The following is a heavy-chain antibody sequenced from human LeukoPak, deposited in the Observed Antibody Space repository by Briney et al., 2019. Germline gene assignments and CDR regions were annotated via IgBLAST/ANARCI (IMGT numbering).Heavy chain of an antibody. D-gene: IGHD6-19*01. V-gene: IGHV4-59*01. CDR1: GGSISSYY. CDR3: ARAGAVADPYYYYGMDA. J-gene: IGHJ6*02. CDR2: IYYSGST. Sequence: SETLSLTCTVSGGSISSYYWSWIRQPPGKGLEWIGYIYYSGSTNYNPSLKSRVTISVDTSKNQFSLKLSSVTAADTAVYYCARAGAVADPYYYYGMDAWGQGTTVTVSS.